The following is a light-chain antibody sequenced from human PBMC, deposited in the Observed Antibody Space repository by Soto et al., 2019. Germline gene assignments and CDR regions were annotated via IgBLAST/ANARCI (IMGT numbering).Light chain of an antibody. CDR2: GAS. V-gene: IGKV3-20*01. J-gene: IGKJ5*01. CDR3: QQCGSSST. CDR1: QTFSNSF. Sequence: EIVLTQSPGTLSLSPGERATLSCRASQTFSNSFLSWCQQIPGQAPRLLIYGASMRATGIPDRFSGSGSGTDFTLTISRLEPEDFAVYYCQQCGSSSTFGQGTRLEI.